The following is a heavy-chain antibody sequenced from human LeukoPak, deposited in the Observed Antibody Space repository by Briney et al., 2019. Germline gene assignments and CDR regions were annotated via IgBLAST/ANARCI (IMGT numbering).Heavy chain of an antibody. CDR2: LGRSSKT. CDR3: VKDRPCDTRMPMDA. V-gene: IGHV3-23*01. D-gene: IGHD2-2*01. Sequence: GGSLRLSCAASGFSFSDYSMSWVRQAPGKGLEWVAGLGRSSKTYYADSVKGRFSISRDNSKDTVYLQMNSLRDEDTAIYYCVKDRPCDTRMPMDAWGQGTTVTVSS. J-gene: IGHJ6*02. CDR1: GFSFSDYS.